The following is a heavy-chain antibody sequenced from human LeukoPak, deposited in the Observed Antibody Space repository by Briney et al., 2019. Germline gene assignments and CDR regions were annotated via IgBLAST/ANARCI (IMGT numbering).Heavy chain of an antibody. CDR1: GFTFSNYW. CDR2: ISGSGGST. CDR3: AKMVGYYYDSSGYALTFDY. V-gene: IGHV3-23*01. J-gene: IGHJ4*02. Sequence: AGGSLRLSCVASGFTFSNYWMSWVRQAPGKGLEWVSAISGSGGSTYYADSVKGRFTISRDNSKNTLYLQMNILRAEDTAVYYCAKMVGYYYDSSGYALTFDYWGQGTLVTVSS. D-gene: IGHD3-22*01.